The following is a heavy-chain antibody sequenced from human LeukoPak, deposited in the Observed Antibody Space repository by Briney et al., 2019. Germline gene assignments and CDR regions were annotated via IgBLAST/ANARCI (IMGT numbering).Heavy chain of an antibody. Sequence: ASVKVSCKASGYTFTGYYMHWVRQAPGKGLEWMGGFDPEDVETIYAQKFQGRVTITEDTATDTAYMELSSLRSEDTAVYYCATFNLWFGELVPAWVDYWGQGTLVTVSS. CDR3: ATFNLWFGELVPAWVDY. D-gene: IGHD3-10*01. CDR2: FDPEDVET. V-gene: IGHV1-24*01. J-gene: IGHJ4*02. CDR1: GYTFTGYY.